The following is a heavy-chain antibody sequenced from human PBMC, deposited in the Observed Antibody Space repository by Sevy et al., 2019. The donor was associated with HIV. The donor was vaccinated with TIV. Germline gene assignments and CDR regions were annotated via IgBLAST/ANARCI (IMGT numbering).Heavy chain of an antibody. D-gene: IGHD2-2*01. CDR2: INAGNGNT. Sequence: ASVKVSCKASGYTFTSYAMHWVRQAPGQRLEWMGWINAGNGNTKYSQKFQGRVTITRDTSASTAYMELGSLRSEDTAVYYCAREYQLPTNWFDPWGQGTLVTVSS. V-gene: IGHV1-3*01. J-gene: IGHJ5*02. CDR1: GYTFTSYA. CDR3: AREYQLPTNWFDP.